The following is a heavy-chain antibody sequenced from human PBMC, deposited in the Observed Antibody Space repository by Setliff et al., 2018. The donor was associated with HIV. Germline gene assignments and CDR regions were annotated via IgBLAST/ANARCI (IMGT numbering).Heavy chain of an antibody. Sequence: SLTCTVSGPSVSSTDYYWGWIRLPPGKGLEWIASIHHSGSTWYNPSLKSRITISADMSKNQFSLKLFSVTAADTAIYYCARPSFGIGGGSIFDSWGQGTLVTVSS. CDR2: IHHSGST. CDR1: GPSVSSTDYY. CDR3: ARPSFGIGGGSIFDS. V-gene: IGHV4-39*01. J-gene: IGHJ4*02. D-gene: IGHD3-3*01.